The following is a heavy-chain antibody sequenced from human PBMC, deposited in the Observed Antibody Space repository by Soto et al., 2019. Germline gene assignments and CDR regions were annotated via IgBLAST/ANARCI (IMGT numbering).Heavy chain of an antibody. CDR3: AREGEPYSGGCRKCGAYDY. V-gene: IGHV3-7*01. Sequence: PGGSLRLSCAASGFTFSTYWMSLVHQAPGKGLEWVANIKEDGSEEYYVDSVKGRFTISRDNAKNSLSLLMSSLGAKDTAVYYCAREGEPYSGGCRKCGAYDYWGQGTLVTVSS. CDR2: IKEDGSEE. CDR1: GFTFSTYW. J-gene: IGHJ4*02. D-gene: IGHD2-21*01.